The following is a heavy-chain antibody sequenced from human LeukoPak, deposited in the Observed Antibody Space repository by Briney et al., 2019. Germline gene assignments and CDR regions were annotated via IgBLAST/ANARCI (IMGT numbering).Heavy chain of an antibody. V-gene: IGHV1-8*01. Sequence: GASVKVSCKASGYTSTSYDINWVRQATGQGLEWMGWMNPNSGNTGYAQKFQGRVTMTRNTSISTAYMELSSLRSEDTAVYYCARDGRSSWYNFDYWGQGTLVTVSS. D-gene: IGHD6-13*01. J-gene: IGHJ4*02. CDR3: ARDGRSSWYNFDY. CDR2: MNPNSGNT. CDR1: GYTSTSYD.